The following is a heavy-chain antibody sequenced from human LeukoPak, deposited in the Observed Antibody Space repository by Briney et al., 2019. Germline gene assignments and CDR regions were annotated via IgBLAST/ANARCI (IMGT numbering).Heavy chain of an antibody. Sequence: ASVTVSCKASGYTFTGYYMHWVRQAPGQGLEWMGWINPNSGGTNYAQKFQGRVTMTRDTSISTAYMELSRLRSDDTAVYYCAREVGYDYVWGSYRQGDFDYWGQGTLVTVSS. CDR2: INPNSGGT. D-gene: IGHD3-16*02. J-gene: IGHJ4*02. V-gene: IGHV1-2*02. CDR1: GYTFTGYY. CDR3: AREVGYDYVWGSYRQGDFDY.